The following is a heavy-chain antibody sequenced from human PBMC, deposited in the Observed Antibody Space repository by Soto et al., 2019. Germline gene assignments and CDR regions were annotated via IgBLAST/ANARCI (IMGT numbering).Heavy chain of an antibody. CDR3: AVLNSLDY. D-gene: IGHD1-1*01. V-gene: IGHV3-53*01. J-gene: IGHJ4*02. Sequence: GGSLRLSCAASGFTFSHYAMHWVRQAPGKGLEWVSVIYSGGSTYYADSVKGRFTISRDNSKNTLYLQMNSLRAEDTAVYYCAVLNSLDYWGQGTLVTVS. CDR1: GFTFSHYA. CDR2: IYSGGST.